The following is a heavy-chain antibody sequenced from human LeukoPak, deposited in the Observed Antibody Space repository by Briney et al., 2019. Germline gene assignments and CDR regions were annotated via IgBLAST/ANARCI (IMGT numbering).Heavy chain of an antibody. J-gene: IGHJ4*02. V-gene: IGHV3-23*01. CDR3: AKPREHIVLMVYATGRGYFDY. CDR1: GFTFSSYA. D-gene: IGHD2-8*01. CDR2: ISGSGGST. Sequence: GGSLRLSCAASGFTFSSYAMSGVGQARGKGLEGVSAISGSGGSTYYADSVKGRFTISRDNSKTTLYLQMTSLRAEDTAVYYCAKPREHIVLMVYATGRGYFDYWGQGTLVTVSS.